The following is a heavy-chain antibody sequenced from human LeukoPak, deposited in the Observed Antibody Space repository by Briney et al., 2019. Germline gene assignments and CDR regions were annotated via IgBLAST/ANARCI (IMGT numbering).Heavy chain of an antibody. CDR2: VNGASDYI. D-gene: IGHD3-22*01. CDR3: ARDTYYYDSSGYYYPGGCDY. CDR1: GFNFSDYN. Sequence: GGSLRLSCAASGFNFSDYNMTWVRQAPGKGLEWVSSVNGASDYIYYADSVKGRFTIARDNAKNSLYLQMNSLRAEDTAVYYCARDTYYYDSSGYYYPGGCDYWGQGTLVTVSS. J-gene: IGHJ4*02. V-gene: IGHV3-21*01.